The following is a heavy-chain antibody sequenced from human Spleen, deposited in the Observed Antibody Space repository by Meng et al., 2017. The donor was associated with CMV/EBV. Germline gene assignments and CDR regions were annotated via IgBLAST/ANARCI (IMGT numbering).Heavy chain of an antibody. CDR2: ISSSSSYI. Sequence: GESLKISCAASGFSFSDYYMTWIRQAPGKGLEWVSSISSSSSYIYYADSVKGRFTISRDNAKNSLYLQMNSLRAEDTAVYYCARDLVLESDAFDIWGQGTMVTVSS. CDR1: GFSFSDYY. D-gene: IGHD5-24*01. CDR3: ARDLVLESDAFDI. V-gene: IGHV3-11*06. J-gene: IGHJ3*02.